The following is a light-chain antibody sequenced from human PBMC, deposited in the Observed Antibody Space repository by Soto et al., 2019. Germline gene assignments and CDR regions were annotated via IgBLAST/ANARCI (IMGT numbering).Light chain of an antibody. CDR2: DVT. J-gene: IGLJ2*01. V-gene: IGLV2-14*03. CDR1: SSDVGGYNY. CDR3: TSYTSRSTVV. Sequence: QSALTQPASVSGSPGQSITISCTGTSSDVGGYNYVSWYQQHPGKAPTLILYDVTNRPSGVSNRFSGSKSGNTASLTISGLQAEDESHYYCTSYTSRSTVVFGGGTKLTVL.